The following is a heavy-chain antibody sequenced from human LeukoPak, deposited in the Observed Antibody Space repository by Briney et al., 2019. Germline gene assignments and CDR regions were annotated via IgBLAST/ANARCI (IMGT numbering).Heavy chain of an antibody. Sequence: GSLRLSCAVSGFTFSIYGMSWVRQPPGKGLEWIGEINHSGSTNYNPSLKSRVTISVDTSKNQFSLKLSSVTAADTAVYYCARGGRYDSSGYYQRVDYWGQGTLVTVSS. CDR3: ARGGRYDSSGYYQRVDY. CDR2: INHSGST. CDR1: GFTFSIYG. J-gene: IGHJ4*02. D-gene: IGHD3-22*01. V-gene: IGHV4-34*01.